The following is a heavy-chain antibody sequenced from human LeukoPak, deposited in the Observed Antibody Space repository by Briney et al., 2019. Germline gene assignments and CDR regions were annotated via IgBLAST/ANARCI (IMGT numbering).Heavy chain of an antibody. Sequence: ASVKVSCKASGYTFTSYYMHWVRQAPGQGLEWMGIINPSGSSTSYALKFQGRVTMTRDTSTSTVYMELSSLRSEDTAVYYCARDQPTSDAFDIWGQGTMVTVSS. CDR2: INPSGSST. CDR3: ARDQPTSDAFDI. V-gene: IGHV1-46*03. D-gene: IGHD1-1*01. CDR1: GYTFTSYY. J-gene: IGHJ3*02.